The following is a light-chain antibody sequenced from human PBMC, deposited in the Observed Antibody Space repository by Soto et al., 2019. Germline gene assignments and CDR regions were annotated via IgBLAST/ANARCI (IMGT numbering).Light chain of an antibody. Sequence: QSALTQPASVSGSPGQSITISCTGTSSDVGGYNYVSWYQQHPGKAPKLMIYEVSNRPSGVSTRFSGSKSGNTASLTISGLQAEDEADYYGSSYTSSSTRVFGTGTKLTVL. CDR1: SSDVGGYNY. V-gene: IGLV2-14*01. CDR3: SSYTSSSTRV. J-gene: IGLJ1*01. CDR2: EVS.